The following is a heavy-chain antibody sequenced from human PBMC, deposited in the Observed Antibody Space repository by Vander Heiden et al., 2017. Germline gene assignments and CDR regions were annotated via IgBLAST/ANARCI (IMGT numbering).Heavy chain of an antibody. D-gene: IGHD6-13*01. V-gene: IGHV3-30*18. Sequence: QVQLVAAGGGAVQPGRYMRLCCAARGCTVSRCGLHEARQPPGKGLEWVAVISYDGSNKYYADSVKCRFTISRDNSKNTQYLQMNSLRAEDTAVYYCAKSSSISWYDYWGQGTLVTVSS. CDR2: ISYDGSNK. J-gene: IGHJ4*02. CDR1: GCTVSRCG. CDR3: AKSSSISWYDY.